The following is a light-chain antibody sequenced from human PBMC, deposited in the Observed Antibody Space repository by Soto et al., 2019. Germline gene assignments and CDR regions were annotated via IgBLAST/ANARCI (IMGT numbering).Light chain of an antibody. CDR1: SSDVGGYNY. V-gene: IGLV2-14*01. CDR2: EVS. Sequence: QSVLTQPASVSGSPGQSITISCTGTSSDVGGYNYVSWYQQHPGKAPKLMIYEVSNRPSGVSTRFSGSKSGNTASLTISGRQAEDEADYYCSSYTSSSTPWVFGGGTKVPVL. J-gene: IGLJ3*02. CDR3: SSYTSSSTPWV.